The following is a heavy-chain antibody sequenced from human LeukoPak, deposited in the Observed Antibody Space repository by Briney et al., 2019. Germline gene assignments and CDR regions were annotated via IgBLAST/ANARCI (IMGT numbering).Heavy chain of an antibody. CDR3: ARGLSGSYYSPPSF. V-gene: IGHV7-4-1*02. CDR2: INTNTGNP. CDR1: GYTFTSYA. Sequence: ASVKVSCKASGYTFTSYAMNWVRQAPGQGLEWMGWINTNTGNPTYAQGFTGRFVFSLDTSVSTAYLQISSLKAEDTAVYYCARGLSGSYYSPPSFWGQGTMVTVSS. D-gene: IGHD1-26*01. J-gene: IGHJ3*01.